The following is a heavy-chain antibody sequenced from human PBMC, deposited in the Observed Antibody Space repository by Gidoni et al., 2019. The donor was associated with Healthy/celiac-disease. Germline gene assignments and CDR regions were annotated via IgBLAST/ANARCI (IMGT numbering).Heavy chain of an antibody. CDR2: INHSGST. J-gene: IGHJ4*02. V-gene: IGHV4-34*01. CDR1: GGSFSGSY. D-gene: IGHD3-22*01. CDR3: ARGKGGYYYDSSGYYYARRSYYFDY. Sequence: QVQLQQWRAGLLKPSETLSLTCAVYGGSFSGSYWSWIRQPPGKGLEWIGEINHSGSTNYNPSLKGRVTISVDPSKNQFSLKLSSVTAADTAVYYCARGKGGYYYDSSGYYYARRSYYFDYWGQGTLVTVSS.